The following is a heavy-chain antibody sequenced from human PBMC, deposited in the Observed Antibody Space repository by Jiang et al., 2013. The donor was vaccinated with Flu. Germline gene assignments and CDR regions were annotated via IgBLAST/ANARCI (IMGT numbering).Heavy chain of an antibody. CDR2: IRKKVNKYST. Sequence: VQLLESGGGLVQPGGSLRLSCAASGLAFSDHYMDWVRQAPGKGLEWVGRIRKKVNKYSTEYAASVKGRFTISRDDSKNSLYLQMNSLKNEDTAVYYCAVSGSYLPNDYWGQGTLVTVSS. D-gene: IGHD1-26*01. CDR1: GLAFSDHY. CDR3: AVSGSYLPNDY. J-gene: IGHJ4*02. V-gene: IGHV3-72*01.